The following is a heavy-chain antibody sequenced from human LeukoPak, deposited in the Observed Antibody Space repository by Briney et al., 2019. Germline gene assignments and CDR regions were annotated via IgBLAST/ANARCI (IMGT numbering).Heavy chain of an antibody. CDR1: GFTFSSYE. Sequence: GGSLRLSCAASGFTFSSYEMNWVRQAPGKGLEWVSYISSGASSIYYADSVKGRFTISRDNAKNSLYLQMNSLRADDTAIYYCARLLWFGEAPVNWGQGTLVTVSS. V-gene: IGHV3-48*03. J-gene: IGHJ4*02. CDR2: ISSGASSI. CDR3: ARLLWFGEAPVN. D-gene: IGHD3-10*01.